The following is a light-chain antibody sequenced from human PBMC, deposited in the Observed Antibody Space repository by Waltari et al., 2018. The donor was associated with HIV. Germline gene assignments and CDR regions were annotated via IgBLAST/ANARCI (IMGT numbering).Light chain of an antibody. J-gene: IGKJ2*01. CDR2: GAA. Sequence: EIVMTQSPATLSVSPGERPTLSCMARQGVSCNLAWYPHNPGQAPGLRIYGAATRATGIPARFKGSGAVTEFTLTNSSLQSEDFAVYYCQQYNNWPPGYTFGQGTKLEIK. CDR3: QQYNNWPPGYT. CDR1: QGVSCN. V-gene: IGKV3-15*01.